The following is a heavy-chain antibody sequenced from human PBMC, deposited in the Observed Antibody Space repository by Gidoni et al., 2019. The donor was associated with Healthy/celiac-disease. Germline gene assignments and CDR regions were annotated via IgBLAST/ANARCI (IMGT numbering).Heavy chain of an antibody. V-gene: IGHV1-69*01. Sequence: QVQLVQSGAEVKKPGSSVKVSCKASGGPFSSYAISWVRQAPGQGLEWMGGIIPIFGTANYAQKFQGRVTITADESTSTAYMELSSLRSEDTAVYYCARRANWNYVGGNWFDPWGQGTLVTVSS. CDR1: GGPFSSYA. D-gene: IGHD1-7*01. J-gene: IGHJ5*02. CDR3: ARRANWNYVGGNWFDP. CDR2: IIPIFGTA.